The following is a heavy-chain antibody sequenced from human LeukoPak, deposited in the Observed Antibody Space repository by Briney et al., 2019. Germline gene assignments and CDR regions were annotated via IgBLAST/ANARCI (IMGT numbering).Heavy chain of an antibody. CDR3: AKGTTGTTGGWFDP. J-gene: IGHJ5*02. Sequence: PGGSLRLSCAASGFTFDDYAMHWVRQAPGKGLEWVSGISWNSGNIGYADSVKGRFTISRDNAKNSLYLQMNSLRAEDMALYYCAKGTTGTTGGWFDPWGQGTLSPSPQ. CDR1: GFTFDDYA. D-gene: IGHD1-1*01. V-gene: IGHV3-9*03. CDR2: ISWNSGNI.